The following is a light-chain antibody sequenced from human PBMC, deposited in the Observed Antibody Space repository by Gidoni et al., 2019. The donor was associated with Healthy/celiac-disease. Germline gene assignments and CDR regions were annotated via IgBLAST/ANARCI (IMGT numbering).Light chain of an antibody. CDR1: QSVSSY. CDR2: DAS. Sequence: EIVLTQSPATLSLSPGERAILSCRASQSVSSYLAWYQQKPGQAPRLLIYDASNRATGIPARFSGSESGTDFTLTISSLEPEDFAVYYCQQRSNWPPNTFGGGTKVEIK. V-gene: IGKV3-11*01. J-gene: IGKJ4*01. CDR3: QQRSNWPPNT.